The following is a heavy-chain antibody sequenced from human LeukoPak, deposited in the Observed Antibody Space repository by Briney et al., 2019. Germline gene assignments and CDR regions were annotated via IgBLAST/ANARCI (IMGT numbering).Heavy chain of an antibody. D-gene: IGHD4-17*01. J-gene: IGHJ4*02. CDR3: AKERQTTTAFDS. CDR2: ISRSGSIT. Sequence: PGGSLRLSCAASGFTFSSCELSWVRQAPTKGLEWVSYISRSGSITYYADSVKGRFTISRDSAKNSLYLQMSSLRVDDTAIYYCAKERQTTTAFDSWGQGTLVTVSS. V-gene: IGHV3-48*03. CDR1: GFTFSSCE.